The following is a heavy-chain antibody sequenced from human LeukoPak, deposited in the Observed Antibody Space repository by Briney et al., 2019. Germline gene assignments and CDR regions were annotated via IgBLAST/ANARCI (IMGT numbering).Heavy chain of an antibody. V-gene: IGHV4-39*01. CDR3: ARVRRTYYYYMDV. CDR2: IFSGDT. Sequence: SETLSLTCTVSGDSISSSSYYWGWIRQPPGKGLEWIGTIFSGDTYYNPSLKSRITISVDTSKNQFSLKLSSVTAADTAVYYCARVRRTYYYYMDVWGKGTTVTVSS. J-gene: IGHJ6*03. CDR1: GDSISSSSYY.